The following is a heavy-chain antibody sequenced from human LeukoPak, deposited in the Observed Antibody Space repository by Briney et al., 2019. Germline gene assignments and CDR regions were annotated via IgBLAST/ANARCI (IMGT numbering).Heavy chain of an antibody. CDR2: IYYSGST. V-gene: IGHV4-39*07. J-gene: IGHJ3*02. CDR1: GGSISSSSYY. D-gene: IGHD6-19*01. Sequence: KTSETLSLTCTVSGGSISSSSYYWGWIRQPPGKGLEWIGSIYYSGSTYYNPSLKSRVTISVDTSKNQFSLKLSSVTAADTAVYYCARGLKTFFRGAVAGLDAFDIWGQGTMVTVSS. CDR3: ARGLKTFFRGAVAGLDAFDI.